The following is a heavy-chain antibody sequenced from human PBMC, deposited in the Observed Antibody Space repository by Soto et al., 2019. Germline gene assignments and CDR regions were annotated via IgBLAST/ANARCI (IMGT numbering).Heavy chain of an antibody. CDR2: ISAYNGNT. CDR1: GYTFTSYG. CDR3: ARDHLPLEYSSSSNYFDY. Sequence: ASVKVSCKASGYTFTSYGISWVRQAPGQGLEWMGWISAYNGNTNYAQKLQGRVTMTTGTSTSTAYMELRSLRSDDTAVYYCARDHLPLEYSSSSNYFDYWGQGTLVTVSS. D-gene: IGHD6-6*01. J-gene: IGHJ4*02. V-gene: IGHV1-18*01.